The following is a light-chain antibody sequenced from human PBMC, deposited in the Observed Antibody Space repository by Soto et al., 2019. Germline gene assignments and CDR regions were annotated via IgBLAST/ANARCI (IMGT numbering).Light chain of an antibody. CDR2: GAS. Sequence: IVLTQSPGNLSLSPGERATLSCRASKSVSSSYLAWYQQRPGQAPRLLIFGASYRATGIPDRFSGSGSGTDFTLTISRLEPEDFAVYYCQHYSSSPPEFTFGPGTKVDSK. CDR3: QHYSSSPPEFT. V-gene: IGKV3-20*01. CDR1: KSVSSSY. J-gene: IGKJ3*01.